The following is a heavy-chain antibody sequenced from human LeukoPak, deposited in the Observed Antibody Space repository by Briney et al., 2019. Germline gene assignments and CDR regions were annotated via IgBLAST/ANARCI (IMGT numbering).Heavy chain of an antibody. CDR3: ARDFGSPRYFDY. CDR1: GFTFSSYA. CDR2: ISSSSSYI. D-gene: IGHD3-3*01. J-gene: IGHJ4*02. Sequence: GGSLRLSCAASGFTFSSYAMSWVRQAPGKGLEWVSSISSSSSYIYYADSVKGRFTISRDNAKNSLYLQMNSLRAEDTAVYYCARDFGSPRYFDYWGQGTLVTVSS. V-gene: IGHV3-21*01.